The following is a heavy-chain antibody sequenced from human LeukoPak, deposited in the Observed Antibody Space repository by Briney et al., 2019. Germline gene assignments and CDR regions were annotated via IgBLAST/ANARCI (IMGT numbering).Heavy chain of an antibody. CDR1: GFTFSSHW. CDR3: AREYSAMVIYY. Sequence: PGGSLRLSCAASGFTFSSHWMNWVRQAPGKGPEWVANIKQDGSEKYYVDSVKGRFTISRDNAKNSLFLQMNSLRAEDTAVYYCAREYSAMVIYYWGQGTLVTVSS. D-gene: IGHD5-18*01. V-gene: IGHV3-7*01. J-gene: IGHJ4*02. CDR2: IKQDGSEK.